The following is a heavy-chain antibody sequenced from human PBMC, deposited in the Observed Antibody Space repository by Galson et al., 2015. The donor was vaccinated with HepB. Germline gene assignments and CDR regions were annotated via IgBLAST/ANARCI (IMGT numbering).Heavy chain of an antibody. D-gene: IGHD3-3*01. CDR1: GGTFRTYT. J-gene: IGHJ5*02. CDR2: ITPIFGTA. CDR3: AKQRRFLPQGWFDP. V-gene: IGHV1-69*01. Sequence: SCKASGGTFRTYTISWVRQAPGQGLEWMGGITPIFGTANYAQKFQGRVTITADESTSTAYMELSSLRSEDTAVYYCAKQRRFLPQGWFDPWGQGTLVTVSS.